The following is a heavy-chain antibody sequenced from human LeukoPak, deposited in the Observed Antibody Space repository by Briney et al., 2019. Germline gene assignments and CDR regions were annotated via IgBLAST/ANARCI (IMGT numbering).Heavy chain of an antibody. CDR3: AKGGRYGSGSYYPDY. Sequence: GGSLRLSCAASGFTFSSYAMSWVRQAPGKGLEWVAVIWYDGSNKYYADSVKGRFTISRDNSKNTLYLQMNSLRAEDTAVYYCAKGGRYGSGSYYPDYWGQGTLVTVSS. CDR2: IWYDGSNK. J-gene: IGHJ4*02. CDR1: GFTFSSYA. D-gene: IGHD3-10*01. V-gene: IGHV3-33*06.